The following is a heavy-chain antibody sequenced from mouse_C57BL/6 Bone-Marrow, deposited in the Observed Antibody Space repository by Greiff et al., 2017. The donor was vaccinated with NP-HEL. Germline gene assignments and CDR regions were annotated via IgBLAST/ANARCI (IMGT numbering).Heavy chain of an antibody. D-gene: IGHD3-2*02. V-gene: IGHV1-69*01. CDR1: GYTFTSYW. J-gene: IGHJ3*01. CDR3: ARREGSSGYGAY. Sequence: QVQLQQSGAELVMPGASVKLSCKASGYTFTSYWMHWVKQRPGQGLEWIGEIDPSDSYTNYNQKFKGKSTLTVDKSSSTAYMQLSSLTSEDSAVYYCARREGSSGYGAYWGQGTLVTVSA. CDR2: IDPSDSYT.